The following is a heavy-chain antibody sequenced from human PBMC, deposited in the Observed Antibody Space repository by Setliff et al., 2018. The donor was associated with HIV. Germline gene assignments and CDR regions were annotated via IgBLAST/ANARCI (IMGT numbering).Heavy chain of an antibody. CDR2: IGGSTGST. CDR3: AKPLTQWGVSPYHYAVDV. J-gene: IGHJ6*02. CDR1: GFAFDNYC. D-gene: IGHD1-26*01. Sequence: GGSLRLSCAASGFAFDNYCMAWVRQAPGKELEWVSAIGGSTGSTYYADSVKGRFTISTDNSKNTLYLQMNSLRAEDTAVYYCAKPLTQWGVSPYHYAVDVWGQGTTVTAP. V-gene: IGHV3-23*01.